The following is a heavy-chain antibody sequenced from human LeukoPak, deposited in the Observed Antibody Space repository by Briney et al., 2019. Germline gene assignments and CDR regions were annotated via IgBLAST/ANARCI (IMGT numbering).Heavy chain of an antibody. CDR2: ISGSGGST. CDR3: ARVSILIVPYYAFDI. CDR1: GFTFSSYA. J-gene: IGHJ3*02. Sequence: GGSLRLSCAASGFTFSSYAMNWVRQAPGKGLKWVSAISGSGGSTYYADSVKGRFTISRDNAKNSLYLQMNSLRAEDTAVYYCARVSILIVPYYAFDIWGQGTMVTVSS. V-gene: IGHV3-23*01. D-gene: IGHD2/OR15-2a*01.